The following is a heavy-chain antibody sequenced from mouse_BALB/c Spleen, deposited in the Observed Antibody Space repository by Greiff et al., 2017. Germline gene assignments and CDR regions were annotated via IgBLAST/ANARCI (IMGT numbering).Heavy chain of an antibody. J-gene: IGHJ2*01. CDR2: IDTSDSYT. CDR1: GYTFTDYW. Sequence: VKLQESGAELVKPGASVKMSCKASGYTFTDYWMHWVKQRPGQGLEWIGAIDTSDSYTSYNQKFKGKATLTVDESSSTAYMQLSSLTSEDSAVYYCAAGIYFDYWGQGTTLTVSS. V-gene: IGHV1-69*02. CDR3: AAGIYFDY.